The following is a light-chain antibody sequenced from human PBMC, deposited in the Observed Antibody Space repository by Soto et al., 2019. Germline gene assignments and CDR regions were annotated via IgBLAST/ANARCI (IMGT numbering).Light chain of an antibody. J-gene: IGLJ3*02. CDR2: RNN. V-gene: IGLV1-40*01. CDR1: SSNIGAGHD. CDR3: QSFDSNLSGWV. Sequence: QSVLTQPPSVSGAPGQRVTISCTGNSSNIGAGHDVHWYQQPPGTAPKLLIFRNNNRASGVPGRFSGARSGTSAFLAITGLQTGDEADYYCQSFDSNLSGWVFGGGTKVTVL.